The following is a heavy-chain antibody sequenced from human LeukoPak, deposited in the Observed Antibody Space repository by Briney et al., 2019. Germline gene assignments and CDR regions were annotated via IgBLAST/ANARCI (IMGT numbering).Heavy chain of an antibody. D-gene: IGHD2-2*01. V-gene: IGHV4-39*07. CDR1: GGSISISSYY. Sequence: SETLSLTCTVSGGSISISSYYWGWIRQPPGKGLEWIGEINHSGSTNYNPSLKSRVTISVDTSKNQFSLKLSSVTAADTAVYYCARVNKMLQYKKGYCSSTSCYRLDYWGQGTLVTVSS. J-gene: IGHJ4*02. CDR2: INHSGST. CDR3: ARVNKMLQYKKGYCSSTSCYRLDY.